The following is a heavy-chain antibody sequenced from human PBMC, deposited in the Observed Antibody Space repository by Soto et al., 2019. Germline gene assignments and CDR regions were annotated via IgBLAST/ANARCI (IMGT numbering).Heavy chain of an antibody. CDR2: IYAGGNT. J-gene: IGHJ4*02. CDR3: ARTFSGDYHLGL. CDR1: GLTVSNPY. V-gene: IGHV3-53*01. D-gene: IGHD1-26*01. Sequence: PGCSLRLSCAASGLTVSNPYMSLVRQAPGKGLEWVSVIYAGGNTYYADSVKGRFTISRDSSKNTLYLQMNSMRAEDSAMYYCARTFSGDYHLGLWGQGTLVTASS.